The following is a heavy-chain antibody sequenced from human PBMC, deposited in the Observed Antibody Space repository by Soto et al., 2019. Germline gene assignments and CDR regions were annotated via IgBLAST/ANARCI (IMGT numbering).Heavy chain of an antibody. V-gene: IGHV1-3*01. D-gene: IGHD2-15*01. CDR2: INAGNGNT. CDR3: AGDLPVDIVVVVAATSFDY. CDR1: GYTFTSYA. Sequence: QVQLVQFGAEVKKPGASVKVSCKASGYTFTSYAMHWVRQAPGQRLEWMGWINAGNGNTKYSQKFQGRVTITRDTSASTAYMELSSLRSEDTAVYYCAGDLPVDIVVVVAATSFDYWGQGTLVTVSS. J-gene: IGHJ4*02.